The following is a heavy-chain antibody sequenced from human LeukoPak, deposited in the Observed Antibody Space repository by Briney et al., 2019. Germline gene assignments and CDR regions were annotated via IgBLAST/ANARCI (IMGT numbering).Heavy chain of an antibody. CDR2: ISAYNGNT. D-gene: IGHD2-8*01. CDR3: ASRAYATTYYYYGMDV. Sequence: VKVSCKASGYTFTSYGISWVRQAPGQGLEWMGWISAYNGNTNYAQKLQGRVTMTTDTSTSTAYMELRSLRSDDTAVYYCASRAYATTYYYYGMDVWGQGTTVTVSS. V-gene: IGHV1-18*01. J-gene: IGHJ6*02. CDR1: GYTFTSYG.